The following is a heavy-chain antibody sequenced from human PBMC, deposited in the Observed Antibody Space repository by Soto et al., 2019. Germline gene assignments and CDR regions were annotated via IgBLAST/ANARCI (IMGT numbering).Heavy chain of an antibody. J-gene: IGHJ5*02. CDR3: ARGTTYYDFWSGYYPRS. CDR1: GGSISSGGYY. V-gene: IGHV4-31*03. D-gene: IGHD3-3*01. Sequence: PSETLSLTCTVSGGSISSGGYYWSWIRQHPGKGLEWIGYIYYSGSTYYNPSLKSRVTISVDTSKNQFSLKLSSVTAADTAVYYCARGTTYYDFWSGYYPRSWGQGTLVTVSS. CDR2: IYYSGST.